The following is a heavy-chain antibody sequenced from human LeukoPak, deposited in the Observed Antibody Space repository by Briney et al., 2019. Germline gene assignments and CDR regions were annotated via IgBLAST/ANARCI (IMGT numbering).Heavy chain of an antibody. CDR1: GYTFTGYY. D-gene: IGHD6-13*01. J-gene: IGHJ4*02. CDR2: INPNSGGT. V-gene: IGHV1-2*06. CDR3: ARGSSSWVDLAFDY. Sequence: ASVKVSCKASGYTFTGYYMHWVRQAPGQGLEWMGRINPNSGGTNYAQKFQGRVTMTRDTSISTAYMELSRLRSDDTAVYYCARGSSSWVDLAFDYWGQGTLVTVSS.